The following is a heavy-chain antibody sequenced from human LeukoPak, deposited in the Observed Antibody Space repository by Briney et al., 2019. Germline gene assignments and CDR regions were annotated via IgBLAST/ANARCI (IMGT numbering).Heavy chain of an antibody. CDR3: RIRGYSYVLDY. V-gene: IGHV4-39*07. D-gene: IGHD5-18*01. Sequence: SETLSLTCTVSGGSMSSSNYYWGWIRQPPGKGLEWIGSMYYSGSTNYNPSLKSRVTISEDKSKNQFSLKLTSVTAADTAVYYCRIRGYSYVLDYWGQGTLVTVSS. J-gene: IGHJ4*02. CDR2: MYYSGST. CDR1: GGSMSSSNYY.